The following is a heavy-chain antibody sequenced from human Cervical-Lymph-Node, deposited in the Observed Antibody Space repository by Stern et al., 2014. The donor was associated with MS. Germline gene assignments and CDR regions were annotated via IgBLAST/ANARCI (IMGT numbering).Heavy chain of an antibody. D-gene: IGHD4-17*01. J-gene: IGHJ4*02. CDR3: TTESRYYGDDY. CDR1: GFTFSSAW. V-gene: IGHV3-15*01. CDR2: IKSNSDGGTT. Sequence: MQLVESGGGLVKPGGSLRLSCEASGFTFSSAWMSWVRQAPGKGLAWVGRIKSNSDGGTTDYAAPVKGRITISRDDSRDTLYLQMNSLKTGDTAVYFCTTESRYYGDDYWGQGTLVTVSS.